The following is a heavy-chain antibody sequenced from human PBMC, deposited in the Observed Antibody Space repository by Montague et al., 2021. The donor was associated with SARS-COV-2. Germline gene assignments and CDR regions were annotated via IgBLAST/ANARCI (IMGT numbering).Heavy chain of an antibody. CDR3: ATLKRPEEYNSGYYYFDH. D-gene: IGHD3-22*01. CDR2: IYRSAST. Sequence: SETLSLTCSVSGFSIRTSNYYWGWVRQPPGKGLEWIGAIYRSASTYQNPSLRGRITLSADTSKNQFSLKLNFVTAADTGLYYCATLKRPEEYNSGYYYFDHWGQGTLVTVSS. CDR1: GFSIRTSNYY. V-gene: IGHV4-39*01. J-gene: IGHJ4*02.